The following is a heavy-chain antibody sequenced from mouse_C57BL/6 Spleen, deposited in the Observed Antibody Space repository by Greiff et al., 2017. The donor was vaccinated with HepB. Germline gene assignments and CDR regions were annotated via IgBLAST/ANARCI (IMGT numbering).Heavy chain of an antibody. D-gene: IGHD1-1*01. V-gene: IGHV7-3*01. CDR3: ARSASTVNYFDY. CDR2: IRNKANGYTT. CDR1: GFTFTDYY. J-gene: IGHJ2*01. Sequence: EVKVVESGGGLVQPGGSLSLSCAASGFTFTDYYMSWVRQPPGKALEWLGFIRNKANGYTTEYSASVKGRFTISRDNSQSILYLQMNALRAEDSATYYCARSASTVNYFDYWGQGTTLTVSS.